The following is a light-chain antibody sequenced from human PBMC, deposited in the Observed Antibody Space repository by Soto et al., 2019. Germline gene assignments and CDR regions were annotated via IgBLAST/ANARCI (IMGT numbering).Light chain of an antibody. Sequence: DIQMTQSPSTLSASVGDRVTITCRASQSISSWVAWYQQKPGKAPKLLIYKASSLESGVPSRFSGSGSGTEFTLTNSSLQPDDFATYYCQQYNSYSTFGQGTKVEIK. CDR1: QSISSW. CDR2: KAS. J-gene: IGKJ1*01. V-gene: IGKV1-5*03. CDR3: QQYNSYST.